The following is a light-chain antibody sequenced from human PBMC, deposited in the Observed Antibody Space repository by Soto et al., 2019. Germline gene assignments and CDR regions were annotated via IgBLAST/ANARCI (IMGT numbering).Light chain of an antibody. CDR1: QSVSSY. J-gene: IGKJ4*01. CDR2: DAS. CDR3: QHRSSWPLT. V-gene: IGKV3-11*01. Sequence: EIVLTQSPATLSLSPGDRATLSCRASQSVSSYLAWYQQKPGQAPRLLIYDASNRATGIPARFSGSGSGTDFTLNISSLEPEDFAVYYCQHRSSWPLTFGGGTKVDIK.